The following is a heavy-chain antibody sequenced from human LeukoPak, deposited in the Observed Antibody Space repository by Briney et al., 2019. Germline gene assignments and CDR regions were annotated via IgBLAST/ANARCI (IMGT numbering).Heavy chain of an antibody. D-gene: IGHD3-3*01. CDR2: IQTNGGT. V-gene: IGHV4-4*09. J-gene: IGHJ5*02. CDR1: GGSISDYY. CDR3: AGHVKIARDTYYGWFGP. Sequence: SETLSLTCTVSGGSISDYYWSWIRQPPRKGLEWIAYIQTNGGTNYNPSPKSRVVVSVDTSKNQFSLKLSSVTAADTAIYYCAGHVKIARDTYYGWFGPSGEGTLVTVS.